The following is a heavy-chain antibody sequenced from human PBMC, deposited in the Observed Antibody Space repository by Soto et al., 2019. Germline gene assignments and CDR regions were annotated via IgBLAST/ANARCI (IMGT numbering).Heavy chain of an antibody. V-gene: IGHV3-7*04. D-gene: IGHD3-16*02. Sequence: EVQLVESGGGLVQPGGSLRLSCAASGFTFTSYWMTWVRQAPGKGLEWVANIKQDGGEKYYVGSVKGRFTISRDNAENSLYLQLDSLRAADAAVYYCARGAFPTWGTYPLHYWGQGTLVTVSS. CDR3: ARGAFPTWGTYPLHY. CDR2: IKQDGGEK. J-gene: IGHJ4*02. CDR1: GFTFTSYW.